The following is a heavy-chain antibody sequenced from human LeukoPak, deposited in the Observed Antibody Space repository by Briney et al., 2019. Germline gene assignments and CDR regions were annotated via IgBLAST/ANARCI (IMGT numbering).Heavy chain of an antibody. D-gene: IGHD1-26*01. Sequence: GGSLRLSCAASGFTFSSYSMNWVRQAPGKGLEWVSSISSSSSYISYADSVKGRFTISRDNAKNSLYLQMNSLRAEDTAIYYCARDPYSGNYGDYYYYYMDVWGKGTTVTISS. V-gene: IGHV3-21*01. CDR2: ISSSSSYI. CDR1: GFTFSSYS. CDR3: ARDPYSGNYGDYYYYYMDV. J-gene: IGHJ6*03.